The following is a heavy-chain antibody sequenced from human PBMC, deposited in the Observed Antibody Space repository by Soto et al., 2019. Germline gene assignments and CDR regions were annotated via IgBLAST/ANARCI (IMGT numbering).Heavy chain of an antibody. J-gene: IGHJ4*02. CDR3: AKDQFRRVPAAMPFDY. V-gene: IGHV3-30*18. Sequence: PGGSLRLSCAASGFTFSSYGMHWVRQAPGKGLEWVAVISYDGSNKYYADSVKGRFTISRDNSKNTLYLQMNSLRAEDTAVYYCAKDQFRRVPAAMPFDYWGQGTLVTVSS. CDR2: ISYDGSNK. CDR1: GFTFSSYG. D-gene: IGHD2-2*01.